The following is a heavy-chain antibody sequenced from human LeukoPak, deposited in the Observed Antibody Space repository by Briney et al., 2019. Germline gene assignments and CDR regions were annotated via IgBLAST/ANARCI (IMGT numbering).Heavy chain of an antibody. J-gene: IGHJ4*02. CDR3: AKDKDPWKSTSISDFEY. CDR1: GFTFSTYG. CDR2: IRYDGSNK. Sequence: GGSLRFSCAASGFTFSTYGMHWVRQAPGKGLEWVAFIRYDGSNKYYADSVKGRFTISRDNSKNTLYLQMNSLRAEDTAVYFCAKDKDPWKSTSISDFEYWGQGTLVTVSS. V-gene: IGHV3-30*02. D-gene: IGHD1-1*01.